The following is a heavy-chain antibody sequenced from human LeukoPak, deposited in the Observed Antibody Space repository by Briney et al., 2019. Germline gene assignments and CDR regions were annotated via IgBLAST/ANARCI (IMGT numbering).Heavy chain of an antibody. CDR2: IYHSGST. Sequence: PSETLSLTCAVSGYSISSGYYWGWIRQPPGKGLEWIGSIYHSGSTYYNPSLKSRVTISVDTSKNQFSLKLSSVTAADTAVYYCARTTRLPYCSSTSCYTGNRGAFDIWGQGTMVTVSS. CDR3: ARTTRLPYCSSTSCYTGNRGAFDI. CDR1: GYSISSGYY. J-gene: IGHJ3*02. D-gene: IGHD2-2*02. V-gene: IGHV4-38-2*01.